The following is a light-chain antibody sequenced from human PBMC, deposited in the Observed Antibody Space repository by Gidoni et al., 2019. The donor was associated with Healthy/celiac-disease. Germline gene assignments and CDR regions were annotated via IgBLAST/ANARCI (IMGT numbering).Light chain of an antibody. Sequence: QTVVTQEPSFSVSPGRTVTLTCGLSSGSVSTSYYPSWYQQTPGQAPRTLIYSTNTRSSGVPDRFSGSILGNKAALTITGAQADDESDYDCVLYMGSGSVVFGGGTKLTVL. CDR3: VLYMGSGSVV. CDR1: SGSVSTSYY. V-gene: IGLV8-61*01. CDR2: STN. J-gene: IGLJ2*01.